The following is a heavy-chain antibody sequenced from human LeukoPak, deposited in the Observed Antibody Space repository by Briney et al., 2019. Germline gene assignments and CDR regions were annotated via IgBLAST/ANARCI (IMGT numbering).Heavy chain of an antibody. Sequence: ASVKVSCKASGCTLTSYYMHWVRQAPGQGLEWMGIINPSDGGTSYAQKFQGRVTMTRDTSTSTVYVELSSLRSEDTAVYYCASYGSGAQASFDYWGQGTLVTVSS. V-gene: IGHV1-46*01. D-gene: IGHD3-10*01. CDR2: INPSDGGT. CDR3: ASYGSGAQASFDY. J-gene: IGHJ4*02. CDR1: GCTLTSYY.